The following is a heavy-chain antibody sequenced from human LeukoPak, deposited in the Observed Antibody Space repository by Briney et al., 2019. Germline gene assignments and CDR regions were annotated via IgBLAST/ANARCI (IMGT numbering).Heavy chain of an antibody. J-gene: IGHJ4*02. Sequence: SETLSLTCTVSGGSISSSSYYWGWIRPPPGKGLEWIGSIYYSGSTYYNPSLRSRVTISVDTSKNQFSLKLSSVTAADTAVYYCARHHNSYDFWSGLDYWGQGTLVTVSS. CDR3: ARHHNSYDFWSGLDY. D-gene: IGHD3-3*01. CDR1: GGSISSSSYY. CDR2: IYYSGST. V-gene: IGHV4-39*01.